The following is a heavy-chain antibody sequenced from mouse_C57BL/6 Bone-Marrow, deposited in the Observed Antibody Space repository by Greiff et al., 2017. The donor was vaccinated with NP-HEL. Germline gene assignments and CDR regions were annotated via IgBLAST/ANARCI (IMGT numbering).Heavy chain of an antibody. J-gene: IGHJ1*03. CDR1: GYTFTSYW. CDR3: ARGEIYYAYWDFDV. V-gene: IGHV1-50*01. CDR2: IDPSDSYT. Sequence: QVQLQQPGAELVKPGASVKLSCKASGYTFTSYWMQWVKQRPGQGLEWIGEIDPSDSYTNYNQKFKGKATLTVDTSSSTAYMQLSSLTSEDAAVYYCARGEIYYAYWDFDVWGTGTTVTVSS. D-gene: IGHD2-1*01.